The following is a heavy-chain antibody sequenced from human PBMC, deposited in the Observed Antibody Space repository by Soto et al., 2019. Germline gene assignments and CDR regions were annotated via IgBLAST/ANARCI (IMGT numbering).Heavy chain of an antibody. J-gene: IGHJ3*02. D-gene: IGHD2-2*01. CDR2: INHSGST. CDR1: GGSFSGYY. CDR3: ARPTYCSSTNCNDAFDI. Sequence: SETLSLTRAVYGGSFSGYYWSWIRQPPGKGLEWIGEINHSGSTNYNPSLKSRVTISVDTSKNQFSLKLRSVTAADTAVYYCARPTYCSSTNCNDAFDIWGQGTMVTVS. V-gene: IGHV4-34*01.